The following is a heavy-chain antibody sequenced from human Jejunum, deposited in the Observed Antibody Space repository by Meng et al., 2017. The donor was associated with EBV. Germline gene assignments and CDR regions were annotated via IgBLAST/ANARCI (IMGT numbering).Heavy chain of an antibody. CDR2: INPDGRTI. Sequence: EVQRVESGVGLVHPGGSLRLSCAASGFPLSDPWIHWVRQAPGEGLMWVSRINPDGRTINYGDSVKGRFTISRDNAKNTVYLQMNSLRAEDTAVYYCTRAGYYRFDYWGQGALVTVSS. CDR1: GFPLSDPW. V-gene: IGHV3-74*01. J-gene: IGHJ4*02. CDR3: TRAGYYRFDY. D-gene: IGHD1-26*01.